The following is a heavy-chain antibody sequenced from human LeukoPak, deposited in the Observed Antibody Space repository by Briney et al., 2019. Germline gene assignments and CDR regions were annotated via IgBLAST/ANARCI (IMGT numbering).Heavy chain of an antibody. CDR1: GYSISSGYY. Sequence: SETLSLTCTVSGYSISSGYYWGWIRQPPGKLLSCIGSIDHSGSTYYNPSLKSRVTISVDTSKNQFSLKLSSVTAADTAVYYCARVPSYYYDSSGYYYGWFDPWGQGTLVTVPS. J-gene: IGHJ5*02. CDR3: ARVPSYYYDSSGYYYGWFDP. D-gene: IGHD3-22*01. CDR2: IDHSGST. V-gene: IGHV4-38-2*02.